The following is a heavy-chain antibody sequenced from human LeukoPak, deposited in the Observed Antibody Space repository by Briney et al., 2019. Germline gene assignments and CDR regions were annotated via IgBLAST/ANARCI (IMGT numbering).Heavy chain of an antibody. CDR1: GGTFSSYA. Sequence: GASVKVSCKASGGTFSSYAISWVRQAPGQGLEWMGGIIPIFGTANYAQKFQGRVTITTDESTSTAYMELSSLRSEDTAVYYCARGTYCSSTSCYRLWGSWSDPWGQGTLVTVSS. D-gene: IGHD2-2*01. CDR2: IIPIFGTA. CDR3: ARGTYCSSTSCYRLWGSWSDP. V-gene: IGHV1-69*05. J-gene: IGHJ5*02.